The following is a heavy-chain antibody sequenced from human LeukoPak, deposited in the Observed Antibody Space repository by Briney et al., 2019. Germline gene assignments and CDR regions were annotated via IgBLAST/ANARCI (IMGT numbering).Heavy chain of an antibody. CDR1: GYSFTSYW. Sequence: PGESLKISCKGSGYSFTSYWIGWVRQMPGKGLEWMGIIYPGDSDTRYSPSFQGQVTISADKSISTAYLQWSRLKASDTAMYYCARRVDCTNGVCYRDDYFDYWGQGTLVTVSS. CDR3: ARRVDCTNGVCYRDDYFDY. V-gene: IGHV5-51*01. CDR2: IYPGDSDT. J-gene: IGHJ4*02. D-gene: IGHD2-8*01.